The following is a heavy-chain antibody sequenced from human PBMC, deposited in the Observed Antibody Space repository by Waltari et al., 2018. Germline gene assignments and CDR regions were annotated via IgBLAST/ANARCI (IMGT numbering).Heavy chain of an antibody. D-gene: IGHD3-10*01. J-gene: IGHJ4*02. CDR3: ARDRDTMVRGVISQ. CDR2: IKQDGSEK. CDR1: GFTLRNYW. Sequence: EVQLVGSGGGLVQPGGSLRLSCEASGFTLRNYWMSWVRQAPGKGLEWVANIKQDGSEKYCVDSVKGRFTISRDNAKNSLYLQMNSLRAEDTAVYYCARDRDTMVRGVISQWGQGTLVTVSS. V-gene: IGHV3-7*01.